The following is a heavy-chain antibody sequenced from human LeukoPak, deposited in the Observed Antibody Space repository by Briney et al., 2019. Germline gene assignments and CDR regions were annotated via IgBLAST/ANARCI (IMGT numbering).Heavy chain of an antibody. D-gene: IGHD6-6*01. Sequence: SETLSLTCTVSGGSISSYYWSSIRQPAGKGLEWIGRIHTSGSTDYNPSLKSRVTMSVDTSKNQFSLKLRSVTAADTAVYYCAREGSMTARPFVSIDYWGQGTLVTVSS. CDR3: AREGSMTARPFVSIDY. J-gene: IGHJ4*02. CDR2: IHTSGST. CDR1: GGSISSYY. V-gene: IGHV4-4*07.